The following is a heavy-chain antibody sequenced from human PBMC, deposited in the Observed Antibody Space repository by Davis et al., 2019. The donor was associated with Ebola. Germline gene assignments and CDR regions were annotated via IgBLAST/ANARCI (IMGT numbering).Heavy chain of an antibody. CDR1: GFTFSNYD. CDR3: AREGYIVATYDY. Sequence: GESLKISCAASGFTFSNYDMHWVRQAPGKGLEWVANIKQDGSEKYYVDSVKGRFTISRDNAKNSLYLQMNSLRAEDTAVYYCAREGYIVATYDYWGQGTLVTVSS. V-gene: IGHV3-7*03. D-gene: IGHD5-12*01. J-gene: IGHJ4*02. CDR2: IKQDGSEK.